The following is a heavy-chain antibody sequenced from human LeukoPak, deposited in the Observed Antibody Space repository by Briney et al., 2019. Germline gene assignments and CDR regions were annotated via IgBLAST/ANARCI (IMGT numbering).Heavy chain of an antibody. CDR1: GFTFSSYS. CDR3: ARPHLAYCGGDCYSGHAFDI. Sequence: GGSLRLSCAASGFTFSSYSMNWVRQAPGKGLEWVSYISISSSTIYYADSVKGRFTISRDNAKNSLYLQMNSLRAEDTAVYYCARPHLAYCGGDCYSGHAFDIWGQGTMVTVSS. D-gene: IGHD2-21*02. CDR2: ISISSSTI. J-gene: IGHJ3*02. V-gene: IGHV3-48*04.